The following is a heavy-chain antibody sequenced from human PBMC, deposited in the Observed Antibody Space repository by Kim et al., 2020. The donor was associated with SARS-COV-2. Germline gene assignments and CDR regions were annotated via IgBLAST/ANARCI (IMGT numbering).Heavy chain of an antibody. D-gene: IGHD1-26*01. J-gene: IGHJ6*02. V-gene: IGHV3-23*03. CDR3: AKDIGGVNYYYYGLDV. Sequence: SLKTRFTISRAKPKTTLYLQMDSLRAEDTAVYYCAKDIGGVNYYYYGLDVWGQGTTVTVSS.